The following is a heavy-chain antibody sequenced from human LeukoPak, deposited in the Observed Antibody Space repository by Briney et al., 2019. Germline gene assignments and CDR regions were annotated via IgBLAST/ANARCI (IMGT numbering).Heavy chain of an antibody. D-gene: IGHD3-10*01. Sequence: GGSLRLSCAASGFTFDDYAMHWVRQAPGKGLEWVSGISWNSGSIGYADSVKGRFTISRDNAKNSLYLQMNSLRAEDTALYYCAKDIPKWFGELPYYFDYWGQGTLVTVSS. V-gene: IGHV3-9*01. J-gene: IGHJ4*02. CDR1: GFTFDDYA. CDR3: AKDIPKWFGELPYYFDY. CDR2: ISWNSGSI.